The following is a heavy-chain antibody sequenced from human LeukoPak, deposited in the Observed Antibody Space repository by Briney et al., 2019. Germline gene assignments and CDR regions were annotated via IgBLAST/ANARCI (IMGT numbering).Heavy chain of an antibody. CDR3: ARRRDGYFDY. V-gene: IGHV4-38-2*01. Sequence: PSETLSPTCAVSGYSISSGYYWGWIRQPPGKGLEWIGSIYHSGSTYYNPSLKSRVTISVDTSKNQFSLKLSPVTAADTAVYYCARRRDGYFDYWGQGTLVTVSS. CDR2: IYHSGST. D-gene: IGHD5-24*01. J-gene: IGHJ4*02. CDR1: GYSISSGYY.